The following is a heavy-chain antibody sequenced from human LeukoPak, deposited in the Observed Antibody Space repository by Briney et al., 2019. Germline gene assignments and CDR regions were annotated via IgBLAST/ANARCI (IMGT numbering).Heavy chain of an antibody. J-gene: IGHJ4*02. V-gene: IGHV1-69*04. CDR1: GGTFSSYA. CDR2: IIPILGIA. D-gene: IGHD5-18*01. Sequence: GASVRVSCKASGGTFSSYAISWVRQAPGQGLEWMGRIIPILGIANYAQKFQGRVTITADKSTSTAYMELSSLRSEDTAVYYCASYNSRDTAMVKYWGQGTLVTVSS. CDR3: ASYNSRDTAMVKY.